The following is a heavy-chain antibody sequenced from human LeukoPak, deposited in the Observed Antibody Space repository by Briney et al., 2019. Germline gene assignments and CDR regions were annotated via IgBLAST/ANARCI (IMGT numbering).Heavy chain of an antibody. CDR2: ISYSGTT. D-gene: IGHD6-6*01. CDR1: GGSISSRPYY. Sequence: SETLSLTCTVSGGSISSRPYYWGWIRQPPGKGLEWIGTISYSGTTYYSPSLKSRVTISLDTSKNQFSLKLSSVTAADTAIYYCARDFSSSSTVYYYYYMDVWGKGTTVTVSS. J-gene: IGHJ6*03. CDR3: ARDFSSSSTVYYYYYMDV. V-gene: IGHV4-39*07.